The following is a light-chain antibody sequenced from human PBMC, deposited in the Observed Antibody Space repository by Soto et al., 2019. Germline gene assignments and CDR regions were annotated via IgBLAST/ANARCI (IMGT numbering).Light chain of an antibody. Sequence: EIVLTQSPGALSLSPGEGATLSCRASQSVSSSYLAWYQQKPGQAPRLLIYGASSRATGIPDRFSGSGSGTDFAHTISRLEPEDFAVYYCQQYGRSPLTFGPGTKVDIE. V-gene: IGKV3-20*01. J-gene: IGKJ3*01. CDR2: GAS. CDR3: QQYGRSPLT. CDR1: QSVSSSY.